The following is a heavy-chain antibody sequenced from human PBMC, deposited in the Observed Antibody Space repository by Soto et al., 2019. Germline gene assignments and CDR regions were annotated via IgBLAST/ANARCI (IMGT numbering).Heavy chain of an antibody. CDR3: ARVIAAAGTSWFDP. Sequence: ASVKVSCKASGYTFTSYGISWVRQAPGQGLEWMGWISAYNGNTNYAQKLQGRVTMTTDTSTSTAYMELRSLRSDDTAVYYCARVIAAAGTSWFDPWGQGTLVTVSS. D-gene: IGHD6-13*01. V-gene: IGHV1-18*01. CDR1: GYTFTSYG. CDR2: ISAYNGNT. J-gene: IGHJ5*02.